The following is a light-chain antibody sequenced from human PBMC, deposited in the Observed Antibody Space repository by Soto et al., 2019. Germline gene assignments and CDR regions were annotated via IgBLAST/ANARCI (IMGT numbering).Light chain of an antibody. J-gene: IGKJ5*01. Sequence: EIVMTQSPATLSVSPGERATLSCRASQSVSSNLAWYQQKPGQAPRLLIYGASTRATGIPARFSGSGSGTEFTLTISSLQSEDFAVYDCQQYNNWPSITFGQGTRLEI. CDR1: QSVSSN. CDR2: GAS. V-gene: IGKV3-15*01. CDR3: QQYNNWPSIT.